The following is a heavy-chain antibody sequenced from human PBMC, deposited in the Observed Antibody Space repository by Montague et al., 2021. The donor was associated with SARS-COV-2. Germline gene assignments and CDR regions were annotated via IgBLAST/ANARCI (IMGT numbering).Heavy chain of an antibody. D-gene: IGHD3-10*01. Sequence: SETLSLTCTVSGGSISSYYWSWIRQPPGKGLEWIGYIYYSWSTNYNPSLKSRVTISVDTSKNQFSLKLSSVTAADTAVYYCAREVSGSYDNGWFDPWGQGTLVTVSS. CDR2: IYYSWST. V-gene: IGHV4-59*01. J-gene: IGHJ5*02. CDR1: GGSISSYY. CDR3: AREVSGSYDNGWFDP.